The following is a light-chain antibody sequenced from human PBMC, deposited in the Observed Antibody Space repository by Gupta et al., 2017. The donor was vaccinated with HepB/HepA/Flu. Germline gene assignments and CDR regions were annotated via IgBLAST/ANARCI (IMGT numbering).Light chain of an antibody. Sequence: QSVLTQPPSVSGAPGQRVTISCTGSSSNIGAGYDVHWYQQLPGTAPKLLIYDNKDRPSVVPDRFSGSKSGTSASLAITGLQAEDEADYYCQSYDSSLSGSVFGGGTKLTVL. CDR1: SSNIGAGYD. CDR2: DNK. CDR3: QSYDSSLSGSV. V-gene: IGLV1-40*01. J-gene: IGLJ3*02.